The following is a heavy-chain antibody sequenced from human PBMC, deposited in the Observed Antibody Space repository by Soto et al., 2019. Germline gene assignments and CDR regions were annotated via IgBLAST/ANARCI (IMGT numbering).Heavy chain of an antibody. V-gene: IGHV4-59*01. CDR2: IYYSGST. Sequence: SETLSLTCTVSGGSISSYYWSWIRQPPGKGLEWIGYIYYSGSTNYNPSFKSRVTISVDTSKNQFSLKLSSVTAADTAVYYCARASETYYDILTGYYGAQKYYFDYWGQGTLVTVSS. CDR3: ARASETYYDILTGYYGAQKYYFDY. CDR1: GGSISSYY. D-gene: IGHD3-9*01. J-gene: IGHJ4*02.